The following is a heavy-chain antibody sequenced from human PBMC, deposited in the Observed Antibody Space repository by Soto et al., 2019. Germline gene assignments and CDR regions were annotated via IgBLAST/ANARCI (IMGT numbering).Heavy chain of an antibody. V-gene: IGHV3-21*01. CDR2: ISSSSSYI. J-gene: IGHJ6*02. Sequence: GGSLRLSCAASGFTFSSYSMNWVRQAPGKGLEWVSSISSSSSYIYYADSVKGRFTISRDNAKNSLYLQMNSLRAEDTAVYYCARDIASSGYSTAYYYYGMDVWGQGTTVTVSS. CDR1: GFTFSSYS. D-gene: IGHD3-22*01. CDR3: ARDIASSGYSTAYYYYGMDV.